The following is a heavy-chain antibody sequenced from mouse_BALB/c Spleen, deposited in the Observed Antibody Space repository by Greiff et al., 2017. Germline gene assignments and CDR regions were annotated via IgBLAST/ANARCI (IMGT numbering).Heavy chain of an antibody. CDR1: GFTFSSFG. CDR2: ISSGSSTI. CDR3: ARGEVRPDYYAMDY. J-gene: IGHJ4*01. V-gene: IGHV5-17*02. Sequence: DVKLVESGGGLVQPGGSRKLSCAASGFTFSSFGMHWVRQAPEKGLEWVAYISSGSSTIYYADTVKGRFTISRDNPKNTLFLQMTSLRSEDTAMYYCARGEVRPDYYAMDYWGQGTSVTVSS. D-gene: IGHD2-14*01.